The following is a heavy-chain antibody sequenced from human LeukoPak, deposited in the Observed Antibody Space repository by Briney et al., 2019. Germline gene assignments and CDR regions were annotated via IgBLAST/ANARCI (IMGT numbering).Heavy chain of an antibody. Sequence: SETLSLTCAVYGGSFSGYYWSWIRQPPGKGLEWIGEINHSGSTNYNPSLKSRVTISVDTSKNQFSLKLSSVTAADTAVYYCARESGSEYCSSTSCFIDYWGQGTLVTVSS. J-gene: IGHJ4*02. V-gene: IGHV4-34*01. CDR2: INHSGST. CDR1: GGSFSGYY. CDR3: ARESGSEYCSSTSCFIDY. D-gene: IGHD2-2*01.